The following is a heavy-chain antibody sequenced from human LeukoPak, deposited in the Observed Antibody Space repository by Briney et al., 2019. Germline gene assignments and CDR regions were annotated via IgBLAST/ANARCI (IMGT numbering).Heavy chain of an antibody. CDR3: ARTTSLTASGYDY. D-gene: IGHD4-17*01. V-gene: IGHV1-8*03. Sequence: ASVKVSCKTSGYTFTTYRINWVRQATGQGLEWLGWMNPYSGDRGYAQKFQGRLSITSDTSISTAYMELSSLRSDDTDVYFCARTTSLTASGYDYWGQGTLVTVSS. CDR2: MNPYSGDR. J-gene: IGHJ4*02. CDR1: GYTFTTYR.